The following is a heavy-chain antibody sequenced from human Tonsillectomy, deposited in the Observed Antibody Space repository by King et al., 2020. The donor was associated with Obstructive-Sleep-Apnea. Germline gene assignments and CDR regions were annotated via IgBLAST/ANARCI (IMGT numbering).Heavy chain of an antibody. CDR3: ARSTLLTVNNPFDY. Sequence: MQLQESGPGLVKPSETLSLTCTVSGGSISSSSYYWGWIRLPPGKGLEWIGNIYYSGSTYYNPSLKSRVTISVAMSKNQFSLKLSSVTAADTAVYYCARSTLLTVNNPFDYWGQGTLVTVSS. D-gene: IGHD4-17*01. J-gene: IGHJ4*02. CDR2: IYYSGST. V-gene: IGHV4-39*07. CDR1: GGSISSSSYY.